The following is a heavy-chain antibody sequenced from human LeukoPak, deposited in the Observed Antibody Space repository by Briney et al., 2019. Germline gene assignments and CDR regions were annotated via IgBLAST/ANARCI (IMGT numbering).Heavy chain of an antibody. Sequence: SETLSLTCAVYGGSFSGYYWSWIRQPPGKGLEWIGEISHSGSTNYNPSLKSRVTISVDTSKNQFSLKLSSVTAADTAVYYCARGHSGWFAEYFQHWGQGTLVTVSS. CDR3: ARGHSGWFAEYFQH. CDR1: GGSFSGYY. J-gene: IGHJ1*01. V-gene: IGHV4-34*01. CDR2: ISHSGST. D-gene: IGHD6-19*01.